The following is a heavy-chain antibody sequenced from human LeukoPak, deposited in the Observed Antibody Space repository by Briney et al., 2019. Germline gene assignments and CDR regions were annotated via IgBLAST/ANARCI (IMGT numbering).Heavy chain of an antibody. CDR3: AREYYDYVWGSYRPWYFDL. D-gene: IGHD3-16*02. CDR1: GYTFTGYY. CDR2: INPNSGGT. J-gene: IGHJ2*01. V-gene: IGHV1-2*02. Sequence: ASVKVSCKASGYTFTGYYMHWVRQAPGQGLEWMGWINPNSGGTNYAQKFQGRVTMTRDTSISTAYMELSRLRSDDTAVYYCAREYYDYVWGSYRPWYFDLWGRGTLVTVSS.